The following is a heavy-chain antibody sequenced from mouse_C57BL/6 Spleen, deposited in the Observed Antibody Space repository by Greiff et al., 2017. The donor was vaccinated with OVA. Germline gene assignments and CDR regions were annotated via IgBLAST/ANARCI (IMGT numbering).Heavy chain of an antibody. Sequence: QVQLQQPGAELVMPGASVKLSCKASGYTFTSYWMHWVKQRPGQGLEWIGEIDPSDSYTNYNQKFKGKSTLTVDKSSRTAYMQLSSLTSEDSAVYYCAIYYGNWYFDVWGTGTTVTVSS. D-gene: IGHD2-1*01. CDR3: AIYYGNWYFDV. CDR1: GYTFTSYW. V-gene: IGHV1-69*01. J-gene: IGHJ1*03. CDR2: IDPSDSYT.